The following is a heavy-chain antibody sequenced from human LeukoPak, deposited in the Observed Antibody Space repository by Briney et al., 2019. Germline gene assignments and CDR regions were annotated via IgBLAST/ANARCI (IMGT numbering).Heavy chain of an antibody. CDR2: VSTDGYTT. CDR1: GLAFSAYK. J-gene: IGHJ4*02. V-gene: IGHV3-74*01. CDR3: VVGGSPGY. Sequence: GGSMRLSCAASGLAFSAYKMHWVRQAPRKGLVWVSRVSTDGYTTDYADFVQGRFTASRDNTKNTWSLEMNSLRAEDTAVYYCVVGGSPGYWGQGTLVTVSS. D-gene: IGHD2-15*01.